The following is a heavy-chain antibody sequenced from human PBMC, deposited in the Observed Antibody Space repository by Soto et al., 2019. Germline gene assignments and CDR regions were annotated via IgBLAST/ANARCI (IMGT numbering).Heavy chain of an antibody. CDR1: SGSVSSGTYY. CDR2: IYYRGST. Sequence: SETLSLTCTVSSGSVSSGTYYWSWIRQPPGKGLEWIAYIYYRGSTNYNPSLKSRVTKSVDTSKNQFSLKLSSVTAADTAVYYCARGESSWPYYFDFWGQGTLVTVSS. D-gene: IGHD6-13*01. V-gene: IGHV4-61*01. J-gene: IGHJ4*02. CDR3: ARGESSWPYYFDF.